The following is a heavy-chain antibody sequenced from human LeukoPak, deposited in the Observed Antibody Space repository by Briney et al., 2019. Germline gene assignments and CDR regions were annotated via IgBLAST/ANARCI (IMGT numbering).Heavy chain of an antibody. V-gene: IGHV1-2*02. CDR1: GYMFTGYY. CDR3: ATLYGDYVRSDY. D-gene: IGHD4-17*01. J-gene: IGHJ4*02. CDR2: INPDSGGT. Sequence: GASVKVSCKPSGYMFTGYYIHWVRQAPGQGLEWMGWINPDSGGTKYAQKFQGRVTLTRDTSISTAYMELSRLRYDDTAVYYCATLYGDYVRSDYWGQRTLVTVSS.